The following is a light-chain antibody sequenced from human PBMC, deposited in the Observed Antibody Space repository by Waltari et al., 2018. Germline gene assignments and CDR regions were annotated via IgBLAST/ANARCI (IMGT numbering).Light chain of an antibody. CDR1: QSLLHSNGNTY. Sequence: DVVMTQSPLSLPITPGQPASMTCRSSQSLLHSNGNTYLSWFLQKPGQPTRRLIYKVSNRDSGFPDMFSCRAAATDFTLKIIIVESEHVGVYYCMQGTHFPPTSVVGTKVDIK. CDR2: KVS. CDR3: MQGTHFPPT. V-gene: IGKV2-30*02. J-gene: IGKJ4*01.